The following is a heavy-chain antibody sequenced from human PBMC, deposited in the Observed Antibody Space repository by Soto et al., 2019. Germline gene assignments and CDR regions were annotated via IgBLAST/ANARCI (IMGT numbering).Heavy chain of an antibody. CDR1: GFTFSSYV. D-gene: IGHD3-3*01. J-gene: IGHJ4*02. V-gene: IGHV3-23*01. CDR3: AKFLVGEIGFDY. CDR2: ISGSGGST. Sequence: PGGSLRLSCAASGFTFSSYVMSWVRQAPGKGLEWVSAISGSGGSTYYADSVKGRFTISRDNSKNTLYLQMNSLRAEDTAVYYCAKFLVGEIGFDYWGQGTLVTVSS.